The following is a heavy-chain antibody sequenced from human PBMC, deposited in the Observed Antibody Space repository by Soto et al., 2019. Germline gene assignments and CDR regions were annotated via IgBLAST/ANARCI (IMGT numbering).Heavy chain of an antibody. V-gene: IGHV3-7*03. D-gene: IGHD3-10*01. J-gene: IGHJ6*02. CDR1: GFTVSSDW. CDR3: ARGRSDGMDV. CDR2: IKEDGSEK. Sequence: EVQLLKSGGALVQPGGSRRLSCAASGFTVSSDWMTWVRQAPGKGLEWVANIKEDGSEKYYVDSVKGRFTISRDDAKNSLYLQMNSLRVEDTAVFYCARGRSDGMDVWGQGTTVTVSS.